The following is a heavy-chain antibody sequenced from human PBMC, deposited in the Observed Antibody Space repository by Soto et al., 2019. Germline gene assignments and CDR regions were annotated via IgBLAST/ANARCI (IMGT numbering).Heavy chain of an antibody. CDR1: GGSISSGGYY. CDR2: IYYSGST. CDR3: ARPPRGTVTTLFHFDY. Sequence: QVQLQESGPGLVKPSQTLSLTCTVSGGSISSGGYYWSWIRQHPGKGLEWLGYIYYSGSTYYNPSLRSRVTISVDTSKNQFSLKLSSVTAADTAVYYCARPPRGTVTTLFHFDYWGQGTLVTVSS. V-gene: IGHV4-31*03. J-gene: IGHJ4*02. D-gene: IGHD4-17*01.